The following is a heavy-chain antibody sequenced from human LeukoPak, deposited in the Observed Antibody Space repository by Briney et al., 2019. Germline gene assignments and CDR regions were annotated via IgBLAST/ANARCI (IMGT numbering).Heavy chain of an antibody. CDR2: INRG. CDR3: ARGSSHFDK. V-gene: IGHV4-34*01. CDR1: GGSVSDYY. Sequence: SETLSLTCAVYGGSVSDYYWTWIRQAPGKGLEWIGEINRGDYNPSLKSRVTISVHTSKNQFSLKLTSVTAADTGVYYCARGSSHFDKWGQGTLVTVSS. J-gene: IGHJ4*02.